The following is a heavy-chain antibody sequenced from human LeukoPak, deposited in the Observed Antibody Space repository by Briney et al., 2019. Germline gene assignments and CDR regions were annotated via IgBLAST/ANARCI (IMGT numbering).Heavy chain of an antibody. CDR2: IYPPDSNT. D-gene: IGHD3-9*01. CDR1: GYSFTSYW. V-gene: IGHV5-51*01. CDR3: ARRTSMTGNPFDY. J-gene: IGHJ4*02. Sequence: GESRKISCNGSGYSFTSYWIAWVRQMPGKGLERMGIIYPPDSNTIYSPSFQGQVTISTDKSISTAYLQWSSLKASDTAMYYCARRTSMTGNPFDYWGQGTLVTVSS.